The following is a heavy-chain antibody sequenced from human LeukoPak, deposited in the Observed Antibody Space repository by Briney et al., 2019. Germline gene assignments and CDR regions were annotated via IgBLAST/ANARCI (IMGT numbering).Heavy chain of an antibody. CDR3: AILSGSYYYYYMDV. V-gene: IGHV1-69*13. J-gene: IGHJ6*03. CDR2: IIPILGTA. CDR1: GGTFSSYA. Sequence: ASVKVSCKASGGTFSSYAISWVRQAPGQGLEWMGGIIPILGTANYAQKFQDRVTITADESTSTAYMELSSLRSEDTAVYYCAILSGSYYYYYMDVWGKGTTVTVSS. D-gene: IGHD1-26*01.